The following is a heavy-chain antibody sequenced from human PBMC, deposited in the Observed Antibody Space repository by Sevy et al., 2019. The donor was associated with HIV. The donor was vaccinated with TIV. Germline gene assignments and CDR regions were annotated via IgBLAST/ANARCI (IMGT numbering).Heavy chain of an antibody. D-gene: IGHD4-17*01. V-gene: IGHV3-48*03. CDR1: GFTFSSHE. CDR2: ISNSGSNI. CDR3: ARDLPPSATTVAHFDY. J-gene: IGHJ4*02. Sequence: GGSLRLSCTASGFTFSSHEMNWVRQAPGKGLEWVSYISNSGSNIYYSDSVKGRFTISRDNAKNSLYLQMNSLRAEDTAVYYCARDLPPSATTVAHFDYWGRGTLVTVSS.